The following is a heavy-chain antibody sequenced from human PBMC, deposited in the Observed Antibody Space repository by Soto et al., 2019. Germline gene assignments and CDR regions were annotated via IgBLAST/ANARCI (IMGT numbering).Heavy chain of an antibody. V-gene: IGHV1-18*01. D-gene: IGHD3-3*01. CDR3: ARGGSLLRFLEWFSLDP. CDR1: GYTFTSYD. Sequence: GASVKVSCKASGYTFTSYDINWVRQATGQGFEWMGWMNAYNGNTVYAQKLKGRVTMTTDTSTSTAYMELRSLRSDDTAVYYCARGGSLLRFLEWFSLDPWGQGTLVTVSS. CDR2: MNAYNGNT. J-gene: IGHJ5*02.